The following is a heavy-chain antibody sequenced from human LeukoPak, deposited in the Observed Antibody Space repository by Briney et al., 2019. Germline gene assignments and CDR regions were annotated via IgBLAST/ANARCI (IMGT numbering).Heavy chain of an antibody. CDR3: ASATREGYNYQFSY. CDR2: IYYSGST. V-gene: IGHV4-59*01. CDR1: GGSISSYY. J-gene: IGHJ4*02. Sequence: SSETLSLTCTVSGGSISSYYWSWIRQPPGKGLEWIGYIYYSGSTNYNPSLKSRVTISVDTSKDQFSLKLSSVTAADTAVYYCASATREGYNYQFSYWGQGTLVTVSS. D-gene: IGHD5-24*01.